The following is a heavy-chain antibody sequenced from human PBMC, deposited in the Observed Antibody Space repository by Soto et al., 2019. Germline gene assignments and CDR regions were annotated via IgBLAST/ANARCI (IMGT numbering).Heavy chain of an antibody. J-gene: IGHJ4*02. D-gene: IGHD3-10*01. CDR2: IYYSGST. Sequence: QVQLQESGPGLVKPSQTLSLTWTVSGGSISSGGYYWSWIRQHPGKGLEWIGYIYYSGSTYYNPSVKSRVTISVGTSKNQFSLRLSSVTAADTAVYYCARGDSMARFDYWGQGTLVTVSS. V-gene: IGHV4-31*02. CDR3: ARGDSMARFDY. CDR1: GGSISSGGYY.